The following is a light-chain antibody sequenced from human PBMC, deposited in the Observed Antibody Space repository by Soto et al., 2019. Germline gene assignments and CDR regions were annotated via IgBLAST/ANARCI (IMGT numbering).Light chain of an antibody. V-gene: IGKV3-20*01. J-gene: IGKJ1*01. CDR2: GAS. Sequence: EIVLTQSPGTLSLSPGERATLSCRASQSVSSSYLAWYQQKPGQAPRLLIYGASSRATGIPDRFSGSGSGTDFTLTISRLEPEDFAVYYCQPYGSSPQTFGQGTKVAIK. CDR1: QSVSSSY. CDR3: QPYGSSPQT.